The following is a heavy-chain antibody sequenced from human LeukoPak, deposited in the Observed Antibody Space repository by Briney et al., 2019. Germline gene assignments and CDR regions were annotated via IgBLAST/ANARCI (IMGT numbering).Heavy chain of an antibody. CDR3: ARQFYPYYGDLKYYFDY. V-gene: IGHV4-39*01. Sequence: PSETLSLTSTVSGGSISSSSYYWGWIRQPPGKGLEWIGSIYYSGSTYYNTSLKSRVTIPVDTSKNQFSLKLSSVTAADTAVYYCARQFYPYYGDLKYYFDYWGQGTLVTVSS. J-gene: IGHJ4*02. CDR2: IYYSGST. CDR1: GGSISSSSYY. D-gene: IGHD4-17*01.